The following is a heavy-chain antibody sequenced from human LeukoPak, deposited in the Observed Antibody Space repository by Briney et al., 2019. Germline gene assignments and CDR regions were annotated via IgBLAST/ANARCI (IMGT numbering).Heavy chain of an antibody. D-gene: IGHD6-13*01. CDR3: ARASGYSSSWYATDAFDI. CDR2: IIPIFGTA. V-gene: IGHV1-69*06. CDR1: GGTFSSYA. J-gene: IGHJ3*02. Sequence: AAVKVSCKAPGGTFSSYAISWVRQAPGQGLEWMGGIIPIFGTANYAQKFQGRVTNTADKSTSAAYMELSSLRSEDTAVNYCARASGYSSSWYATDAFDIWGQGTMVTVSS.